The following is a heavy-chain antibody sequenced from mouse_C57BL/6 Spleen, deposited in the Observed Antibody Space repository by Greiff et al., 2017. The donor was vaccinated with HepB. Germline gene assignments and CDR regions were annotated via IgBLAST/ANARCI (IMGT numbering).Heavy chain of an antibody. Sequence: EVKLMESGGGLVKPGGSLKLSCAASGFTFSDYGMHWVRQAPEKGLEWVAYISSGSSTIYYADTVKGRFTISRDNAKNTLFLQMTSLRSEDTAMYYCARGEVLRSYAMDYWGQGTSVTVSS. J-gene: IGHJ4*01. CDR1: GFTFSDYG. CDR2: ISSGSSTI. CDR3: ARGEVLRSYAMDY. V-gene: IGHV5-17*01. D-gene: IGHD1-1*01.